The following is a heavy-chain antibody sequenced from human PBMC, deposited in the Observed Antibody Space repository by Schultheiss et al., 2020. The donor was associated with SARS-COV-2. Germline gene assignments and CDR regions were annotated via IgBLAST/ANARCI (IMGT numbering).Heavy chain of an antibody. CDR1: GFTFSSYA. J-gene: IGHJ4*02. CDR3: ARAGYDSSGYSGYFDY. CDR2: ISGSGGST. V-gene: IGHV3-23*01. D-gene: IGHD3-22*01. Sequence: GGSLRLSCAASGFTFSSYAMSWVRQAPGKGLEWVSAISGSGGSTYYADSVKGRFTISRDNSKNTLYLQMNSLRAEDTAVYYCARAGYDSSGYSGYFDYWGQGTLVTVSS.